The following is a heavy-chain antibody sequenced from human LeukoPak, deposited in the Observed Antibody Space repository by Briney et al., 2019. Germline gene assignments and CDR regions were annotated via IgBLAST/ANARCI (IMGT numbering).Heavy chain of an antibody. CDR3: ARDPLAVVAATRYYYYGMDV. CDR1: GGSISSGDYY. CDR2: IYYSGGT. J-gene: IGHJ6*04. Sequence: PSETLSLTCTVSGGSISSGDYYWSWIRHPPGKGLEWIGYIYYSGGTYYNPSLKSRVTISVDTSKNQFSLKLSSVTAADTAVYYCARDPLAVVAATRYYYYGMDVWGKGTTVTVSS. V-gene: IGHV4-30-4*01. D-gene: IGHD2-15*01.